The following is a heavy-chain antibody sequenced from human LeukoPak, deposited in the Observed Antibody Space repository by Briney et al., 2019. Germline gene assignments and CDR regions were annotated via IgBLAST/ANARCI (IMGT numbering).Heavy chain of an antibody. D-gene: IGHD4-17*01. J-gene: IGHJ5*02. V-gene: IGHV3-21*01. Sequence: GGSLRLSCAASGFTFRSYSMNWVRQAPGKGLEWVSSISSSSSYIYYADSVKGRFTISRDNAKNSLYLQMNSLRAEDTAVYYCARGSGDYALAWFDPWGQGTLVTVSS. CDR2: ISSSSSYI. CDR1: GFTFRSYS. CDR3: ARGSGDYALAWFDP.